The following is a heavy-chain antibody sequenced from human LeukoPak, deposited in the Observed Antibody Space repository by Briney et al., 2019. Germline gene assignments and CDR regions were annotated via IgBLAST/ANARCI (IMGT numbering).Heavy chain of an antibody. D-gene: IGHD1-26*01. V-gene: IGHV3-48*04. CDR1: GFTFSTYS. CDR3: TRAEGGSYDY. J-gene: IGHJ4*02. CDR2: ISDSSAM. Sequence: GGSLRLSCAASGFTFSTYSMKWVRQAPGKGLEWVSYISDSSAMYYADSVRGRFTISRDNAKNTLYLQMNSLRAEDTAVYYCTRAEGGSYDYWGQGTLVTVSS.